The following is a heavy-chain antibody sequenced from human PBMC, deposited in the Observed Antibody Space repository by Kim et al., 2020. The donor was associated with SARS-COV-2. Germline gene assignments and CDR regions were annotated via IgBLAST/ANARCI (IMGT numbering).Heavy chain of an antibody. Sequence: GGSLRLSCAAFGFTFSSCAMHWVRQAPGKGMEWVAVISYDGSNKYYADSVKGRFTISRDNSKNTLYLQMNSLRAEDTTVYYCARGPAFDHCVFWGQGTLVTVSS. J-gene: IGHJ4*02. D-gene: IGHD3-16*01. CDR2: ISYDGSNK. CDR3: ARGPAFDHCVF. V-gene: IGHV3-30-3*01. CDR1: GFTFSSCA.